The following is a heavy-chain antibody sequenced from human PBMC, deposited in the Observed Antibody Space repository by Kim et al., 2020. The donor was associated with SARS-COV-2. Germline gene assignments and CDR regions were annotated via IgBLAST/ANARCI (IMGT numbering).Heavy chain of an antibody. CDR2: ISYDGGNK. V-gene: IGHV3-33*05. CDR1: GFTFSGYG. D-gene: IGHD2-15*01. CDR3: ARELGVAAFDY. J-gene: IGHJ4*02. Sequence: GGSLRLSCATSGFTFSGYGMHWVRQAPGKGLEWVALISYDGGNKHYADSVKGRFTISRDNSKNTLYLQMNSLRAEDTAVYYCARELGVAAFDYWGQGTLVTLSS.